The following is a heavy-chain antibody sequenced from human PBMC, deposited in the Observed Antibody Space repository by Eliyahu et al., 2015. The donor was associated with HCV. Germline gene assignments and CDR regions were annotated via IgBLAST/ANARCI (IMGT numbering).Heavy chain of an antibody. CDR2: ISYDGSSK. Sequence: QVQLVESGGGVVQPGTSLRLSCVAXGFTFTSCAMXXGVRQAAGKGLEWVAVISYDGSSKDYAESVKGRFTISRDNPKNTHYLQMHSLRVEDTAMYYCVKDYHGSGAYYQLDYWGQGTLVTVSS. CDR3: VKDYHGSGAYYQLDY. D-gene: IGHD3-10*01. CDR1: GFTFTSCA. V-gene: IGHV3-30*04. J-gene: IGHJ4*02.